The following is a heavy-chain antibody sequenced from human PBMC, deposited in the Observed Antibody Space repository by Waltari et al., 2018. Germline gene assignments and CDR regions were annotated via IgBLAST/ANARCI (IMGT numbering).Heavy chain of an antibody. V-gene: IGHV1-69-2*01. CDR2: VDPEDGET. J-gene: IGHJ5*02. CDR3: ATAEDDFWSGYYA. Sequence: VQLVQSGAEVKKPGSSVKISCKASGYTFTDYYMHWVQQAPGKGLEWMGRVDPEDGETIYAEKFQGRVTITADTSTDTAYMELSSLRSEDTAVYYCATAEDDFWSGYYAWGQGTLVTVSS. D-gene: IGHD3-3*01. CDR1: GYTFTDYY.